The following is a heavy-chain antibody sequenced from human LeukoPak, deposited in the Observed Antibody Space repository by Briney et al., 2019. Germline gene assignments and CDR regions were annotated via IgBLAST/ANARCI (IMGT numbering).Heavy chain of an antibody. CDR2: FDPEDGET. CDR1: GYTLTELS. CDR3: ARAVQSGILEWSHIPN. J-gene: IGHJ4*02. D-gene: IGHD3-3*01. Sequence: ASVKVSCRVSGYTLTELSMHWVRQAPGKGLEWMGGFDPEDGETIYAQKFQGRVTMTRDTSISTAYMELSRLRSDDTAVYYCARAVQSGILEWSHIPNWGQGTLVTVSS. V-gene: IGHV1-24*01.